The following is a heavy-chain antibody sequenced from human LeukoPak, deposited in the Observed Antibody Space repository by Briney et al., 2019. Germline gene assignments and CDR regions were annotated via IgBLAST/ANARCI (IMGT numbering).Heavy chain of an antibody. V-gene: IGHV4-59*12. Sequence: KPSETLSLTCTVSGGSISSYYWSWIRQPPGKGLEWIGNIFYSGSTYYSPSLKSRVTISLDTSRNQFSLKLNSVTAADTAVYYCAKSNGYGLVDIWGQRTMVTVSS. CDR3: AKSNGYGLVDI. CDR2: IFYSGST. CDR1: GGSISSYY. J-gene: IGHJ3*02. D-gene: IGHD3-10*01.